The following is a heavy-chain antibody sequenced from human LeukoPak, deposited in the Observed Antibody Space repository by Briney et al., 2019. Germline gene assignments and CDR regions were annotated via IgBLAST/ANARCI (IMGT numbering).Heavy chain of an antibody. Sequence: TSVKVSCKASGFTFTSSAMQWVRQARGQRLEWIGWIVVGSGNTNYAQKLQERVTITRDMSTSTAYMELSSLRSEDTAVYYCAADSVYDFWSGYSPRYGMDVWGQGTTVTVSS. CDR2: IVVGSGNT. D-gene: IGHD3-3*01. CDR3: AADSVYDFWSGYSPRYGMDV. V-gene: IGHV1-58*02. CDR1: GFTFTSSA. J-gene: IGHJ6*02.